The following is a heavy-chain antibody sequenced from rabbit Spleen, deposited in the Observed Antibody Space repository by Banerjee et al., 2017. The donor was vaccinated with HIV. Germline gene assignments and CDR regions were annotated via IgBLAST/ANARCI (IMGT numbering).Heavy chain of an antibody. D-gene: IGHD1-1*01. Sequence: QEQLVESGGGLVKPGASLTLTCKASGFSFSNKAVLCWVRQAPGKGLEWIACINAGSSDSTYYASWAKGRFTISKTSSTTVTLQMTSLTAADTATYFCARDLVAVIGWNFNLWGQGTLVTVS. J-gene: IGHJ4*01. V-gene: IGHV1S45*01. CDR3: ARDLVAVIGWNFNL. CDR1: GFSFSNKAV. CDR2: INAGSSDST.